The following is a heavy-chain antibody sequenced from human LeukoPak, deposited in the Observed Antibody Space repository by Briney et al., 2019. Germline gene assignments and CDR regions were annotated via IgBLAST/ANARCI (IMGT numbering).Heavy chain of an antibody. J-gene: IGHJ6*04. CDR3: ARSLIVANPLDV. V-gene: IGHV3-11*06. Sequence: GGSLRLSCAASGFTFSDYYMSWIRQAPGKGLEWVSYISSSSGYTNYADSVKGRFTISRDNAKNSLYLQMNSLRAEDTAVYYCARSLIVANPLDVWGKGTTVTVSS. CDR1: GFTFSDYY. CDR2: ISSSSGYT. D-gene: IGHD5-12*01.